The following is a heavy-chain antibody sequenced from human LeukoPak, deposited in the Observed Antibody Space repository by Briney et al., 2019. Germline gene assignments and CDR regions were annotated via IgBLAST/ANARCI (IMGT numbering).Heavy chain of an antibody. J-gene: IGHJ4*02. CDR2: IIPMFGTP. D-gene: IGHD3-10*01. Sequence: ASVKVSCKASGDTFTTYAIIWVRQAPGQGLEWMGGIIPMFGTPNYAQRLQGRVTITADKSTKTAYMELSSLRSEDTAVYYCARDRGLLWFGESPYYFDYWGQGTLVTVSS. CDR1: GDTFTTYA. CDR3: ARDRGLLWFGESPYYFDY. V-gene: IGHV1-69*06.